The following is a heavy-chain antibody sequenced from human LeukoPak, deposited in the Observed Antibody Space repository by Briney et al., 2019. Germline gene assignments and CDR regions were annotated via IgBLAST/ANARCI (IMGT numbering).Heavy chain of an antibody. V-gene: IGHV3-23*01. D-gene: IGHD1-20*01. J-gene: IGHJ4*02. CDR2: ISGSGGST. CDR3: APLTGGYYFDY. Sequence: GGSLRLSCAASGFTFSSYAMSWVRQAPGKGLEWVSAISGSGGSTYYADSVKGRFTISRNNSKNTLYLQMNSLRAEDTAVYYCAPLTGGYYFDYWGQGTLVTVSS. CDR1: GFTFSSYA.